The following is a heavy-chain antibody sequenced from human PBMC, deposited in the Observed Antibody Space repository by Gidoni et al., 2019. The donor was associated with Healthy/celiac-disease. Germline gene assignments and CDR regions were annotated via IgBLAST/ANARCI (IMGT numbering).Heavy chain of an antibody. CDR2: FIPIFGTA. CDR3: ARDTDYCSSTSCYKYFDL. Sequence: QVQLVQSGAEVKKPGSSVTVSCKAYGGTFSSYAISWVRQAPGPGLVWMGGFIPIFGTANYAQKFQGRVTITADESTSTAYMELSSLRSEDTAVYYCARDTDYCSSTSCYKYFDLWGRGTLVTVSS. V-gene: IGHV1-69*01. D-gene: IGHD2-2*02. CDR1: GGTFSSYA. J-gene: IGHJ2*01.